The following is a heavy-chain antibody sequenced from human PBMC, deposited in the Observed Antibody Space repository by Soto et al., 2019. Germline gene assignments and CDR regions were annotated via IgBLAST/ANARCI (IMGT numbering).Heavy chain of an antibody. V-gene: IGHV1-58*01. CDR2: IVVGSGNT. J-gene: IGHJ6*02. Sequence: SVKVSCKASGFTFTSSAVHWVRQARGQRLEWIGWIVVGSGNTNYAQKFQERVTITRDMSTSTAYMELSSLRSEDTAVYYCAADRMLYDFWSGYYLWADYYYYGMDVWGQGTTVTVSS. D-gene: IGHD3-3*01. CDR1: GFTFTSSA. CDR3: AADRMLYDFWSGYYLWADYYYYGMDV.